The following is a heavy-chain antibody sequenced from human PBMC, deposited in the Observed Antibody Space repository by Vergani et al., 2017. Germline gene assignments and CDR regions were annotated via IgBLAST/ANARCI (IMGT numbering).Heavy chain of an antibody. Sequence: QVQLVESGGGVVQPGRSLRLSCAASGFTFSSYAMHWVRQAPGKGLEWVAFIRYDGSNKYYADSVKGRFTISRDNSKNTLYLQMNSLRAEDTAVYYCAKDLEGGYCGGDCHLENYWGQGTLVTVSS. CDR1: GFTFSSYA. CDR2: IRYDGSNK. CDR3: AKDLEGGYCGGDCHLENY. V-gene: IGHV3-30*02. D-gene: IGHD2-21*02. J-gene: IGHJ4*02.